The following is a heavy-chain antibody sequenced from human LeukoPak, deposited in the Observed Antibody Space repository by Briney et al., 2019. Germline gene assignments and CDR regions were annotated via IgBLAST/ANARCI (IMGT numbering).Heavy chain of an antibody. D-gene: IGHD3-22*01. CDR3: ATTTDYDSSGYYFWVAPNYFDY. V-gene: IGHV4-39*01. Sequence: SETLSLTCAVYGGSFSGYYWGWIRQPPGKGLEWIGSIYYSGSTYYNPSLKSRVTISVDTSKNQFSLKLSSVTAADTAVYYCATTTDYDSSGYYFWVAPNYFDYWGQGTLVTVSS. J-gene: IGHJ4*02. CDR2: IYYSGST. CDR1: GGSFSGYY.